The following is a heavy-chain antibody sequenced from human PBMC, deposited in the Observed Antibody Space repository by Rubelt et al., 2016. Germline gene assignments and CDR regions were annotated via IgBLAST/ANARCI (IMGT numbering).Heavy chain of an antibody. Sequence: QLQLQESGPGLVKPSETLSLTCIVSGGSISSSGYYWGWIRQPPGKGLEWIGSVYYSGSTYYNPSLKGRVTISVDTSKNQFSLKRSSVTAADTAVYYCAREERYFDWLFDYWGQGTLVTVSS. CDR3: AREERYFDWLFDY. D-gene: IGHD3-9*01. CDR2: VYYSGST. CDR1: GGSISSSGYY. V-gene: IGHV4-39*02. J-gene: IGHJ4*02.